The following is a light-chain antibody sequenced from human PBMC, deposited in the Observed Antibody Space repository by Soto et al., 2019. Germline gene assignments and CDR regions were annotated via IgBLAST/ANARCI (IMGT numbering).Light chain of an antibody. CDR2: DVS. Sequence: QSVLTQPRSVSGSPGQSVTISCTGTSSDVGGYNYVSWYQQHPGKAPKLMIYDVSKRPSGVPDRFSGSKSANTASLTISGLQAEDEADYNCCSYAGSYTFVFGTGTKVTVL. V-gene: IGLV2-11*01. CDR1: SSDVGGYNY. J-gene: IGLJ1*01. CDR3: CSYAGSYTFV.